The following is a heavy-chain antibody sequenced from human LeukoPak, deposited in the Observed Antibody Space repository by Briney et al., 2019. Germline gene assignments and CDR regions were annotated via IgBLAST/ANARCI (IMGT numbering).Heavy chain of an antibody. CDR3: AKDRPIAAAGTIVDAFDI. CDR2: ISGSGGST. D-gene: IGHD6-13*01. V-gene: IGHV3-23*01. Sequence: PGGSLRLSCAASGFTFSSYAMSWVRQAPGKGLEGVSAISGSGGSTYYADSVKGRFTISRDNSKNTLYLQMNSLRAEDTAVYYCAKDRPIAAAGTIVDAFDIWGQGTMVTVSS. J-gene: IGHJ3*02. CDR1: GFTFSSYA.